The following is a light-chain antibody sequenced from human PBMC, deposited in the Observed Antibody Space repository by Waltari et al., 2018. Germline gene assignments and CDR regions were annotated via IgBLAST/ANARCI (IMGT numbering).Light chain of an antibody. CDR2: STY. CDR3: QQYDGIVVT. V-gene: IGKV3-20*01. CDR1: QTVSTIA. J-gene: IGKJ4*01. Sequence: EIVLTQSPGTLSLSPGARATLSCRASQTVSTIALSWYQQKPGQAPRVPIYSTYNRATGIPDRFSGSGSGTDFTLTINRLAPEDFAMYYCQQYDGIVVTFGGGTKVEI.